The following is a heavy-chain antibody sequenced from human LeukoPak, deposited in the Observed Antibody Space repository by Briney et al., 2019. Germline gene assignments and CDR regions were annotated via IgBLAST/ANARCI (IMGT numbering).Heavy chain of an antibody. CDR3: ARRRATEFDY. CDR1: GYTFTSYG. Sequence: ASVKVSCKASGYTFTSYGISWVRQAPGQGLEWMGWISAYNGNTNYAQKLQGRVTMTTDTTTSTAYVELRSLTSDDTAVYYCARRRATEFDYWGQGTLVTVSS. D-gene: IGHD1-26*01. V-gene: IGHV1-18*01. CDR2: ISAYNGNT. J-gene: IGHJ4*02.